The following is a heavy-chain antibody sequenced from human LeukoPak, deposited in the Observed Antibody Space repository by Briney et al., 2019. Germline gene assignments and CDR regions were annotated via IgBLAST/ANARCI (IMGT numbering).Heavy chain of an antibody. D-gene: IGHD6-13*01. J-gene: IGHJ1*01. V-gene: IGHV4-39*01. CDR2: IHYSGST. CDR1: GGSISSSDYY. CDR3: ARHSRSSSTRYFQL. Sequence: SETLSLTCTVSGGSISSSDYYWGWIRQPPGKGLEWIGSIHYSGSTYYNPSLKSRVTISVDTSKNRFSLKLSSVTAADTAVYYCARHSRSSSTRYFQLWGQGALVTVSS.